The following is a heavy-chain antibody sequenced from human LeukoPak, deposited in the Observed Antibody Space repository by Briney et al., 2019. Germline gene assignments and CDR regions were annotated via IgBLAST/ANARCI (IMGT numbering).Heavy chain of an antibody. Sequence: GESLEISCEGSGYIFTSYWIGWVRQMPGKGLEWMGIIYPGDSDTRYSPSFQGQVTISADKSISTAYLQWSSLKASDTAMYYCASGIAVAATGAFDIWGQGTMVTVSS. J-gene: IGHJ3*02. CDR2: IYPGDSDT. V-gene: IGHV5-51*01. D-gene: IGHD6-19*01. CDR3: ASGIAVAATGAFDI. CDR1: GYIFTSYW.